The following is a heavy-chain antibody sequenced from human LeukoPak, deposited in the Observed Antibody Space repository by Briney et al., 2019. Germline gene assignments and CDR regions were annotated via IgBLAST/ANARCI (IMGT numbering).Heavy chain of an antibody. Sequence: PSETLSLTCAVSGGSISSSNWWSWVRQPPGKGLEWIGEIYHSGSTNYNPSLKSRVTISVDKSKNQFSLKLSSVTAADTAVYYCATVYYYGSGSSPDAFDIWGQGTMVTVSS. CDR2: IYHSGST. J-gene: IGHJ3*02. D-gene: IGHD3-10*01. CDR3: ATVYYYGSGSSPDAFDI. CDR1: GGSISSSNW. V-gene: IGHV4-4*02.